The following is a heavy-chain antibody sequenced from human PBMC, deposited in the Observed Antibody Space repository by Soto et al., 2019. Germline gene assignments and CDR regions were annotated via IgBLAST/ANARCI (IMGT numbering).Heavy chain of an antibody. CDR2: IIPIFGTA. CDR3: ARDLYVRVGSGGSFDY. J-gene: IGHJ4*02. CDR1: GGTFSSYA. V-gene: IGHV1-69*12. D-gene: IGHD2-15*01. Sequence: QVQLVQSGAEVKKPGSSVKVSCKASGGTFSSYAISWVRQAPGQGLEWMGGIIPIFGTANYAQKFQGRVTITADESTSTAYMELSSLRAEDTAVYYCARDLYVRVGSGGSFDYWGQGTLVTVSS.